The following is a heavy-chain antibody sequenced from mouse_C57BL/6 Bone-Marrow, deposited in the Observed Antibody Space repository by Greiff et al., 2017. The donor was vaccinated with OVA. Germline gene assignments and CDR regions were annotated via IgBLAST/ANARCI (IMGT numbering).Heavy chain of an antibody. D-gene: IGHD1-1*01. V-gene: IGHV5-12*01. CDR3: ARHGRLLRWVVAY. J-gene: IGHJ3*01. Sequence: EVQRVESGGGLVQPGGSLKLSCAASGFTFSDYYMYWVRQTPEKRLEWVAYISNGGGSTYYPATVKGRFTISRDNAKNTLYLQMSSLKSEDIAMYNCARHGRLLRWVVAYWGQGTLGTVSA. CDR2: ISNGGGST. CDR1: GFTFSDYY.